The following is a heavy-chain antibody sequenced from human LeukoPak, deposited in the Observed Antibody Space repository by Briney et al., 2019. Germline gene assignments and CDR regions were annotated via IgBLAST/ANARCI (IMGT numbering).Heavy chain of an antibody. J-gene: IGHJ4*02. Sequence: ASVKVSCKASGYTFTGYYMHWVRQAPGQGLEWMGWINPNSGGTNYAQKFQGRVTMTRDTSISTAYMELSSLRSEDTAVYYCARANLVVAAKGYFDYWGQGTLVTVSS. V-gene: IGHV1-2*02. CDR3: ARANLVVAAKGYFDY. CDR2: INPNSGGT. D-gene: IGHD2-15*01. CDR1: GYTFTGYY.